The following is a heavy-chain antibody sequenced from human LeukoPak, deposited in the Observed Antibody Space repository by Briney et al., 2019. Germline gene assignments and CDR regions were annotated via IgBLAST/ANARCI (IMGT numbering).Heavy chain of an antibody. D-gene: IGHD5-24*01. CDR2: IIPSGVTT. J-gene: IGHJ4*02. V-gene: IGHV3-23*01. CDR3: ARDDSLLQFGC. CDR1: GFTFSNYG. Sequence: GGSLRLSCATSGFTFSNYGMNWVRHAPGKGLEWVSGIIPSGVTTYYADSVKGRFAISRDNSKNTVYLQMNSLRAEDTAVYYCARDDSLLQFGCWGQGTLVTVSS.